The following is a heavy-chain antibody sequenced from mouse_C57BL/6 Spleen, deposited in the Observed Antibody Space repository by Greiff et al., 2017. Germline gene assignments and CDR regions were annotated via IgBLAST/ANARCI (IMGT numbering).Heavy chain of an antibody. Sequence: QVQLKQSGAELARPGASVKLSCKASGYTFTSYGISWVKQRTGQGLEWIGEIYPRSGNTYYNEKFKGKATLTADKSSSTAYMELRSLTSEDSAVYFGARVAYDGYYRYYFDYWGQGTTLTVSS. V-gene: IGHV1-81*01. D-gene: IGHD2-3*01. CDR3: ARVAYDGYYRYYFDY. CDR2: IYPRSGNT. J-gene: IGHJ2*01. CDR1: GYTFTSYG.